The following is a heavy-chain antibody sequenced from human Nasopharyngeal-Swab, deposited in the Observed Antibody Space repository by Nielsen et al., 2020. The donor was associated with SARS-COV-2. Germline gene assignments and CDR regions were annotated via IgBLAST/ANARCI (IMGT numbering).Heavy chain of an antibody. J-gene: IGHJ6*02. D-gene: IGHD6-13*01. CDR3: ARDTRSSWYYYYGMGV. Sequence: ASVKVSCKASGSTFTSYAMNWVRQAPGQGLEWMGWINTNTGNPTYAQGFTGRFVFSLDTSVSTAYLQISSLKAEDTAVYYCARDTRSSWYYYYGMGVWGQGTTVTVSS. V-gene: IGHV7-4-1*02. CDR2: INTNTGNP. CDR1: GSTFTSYA.